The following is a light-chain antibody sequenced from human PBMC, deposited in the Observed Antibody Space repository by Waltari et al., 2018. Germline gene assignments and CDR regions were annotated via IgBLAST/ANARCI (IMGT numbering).Light chain of an antibody. Sequence: DIQMTQSPSSLSASVGDRVTITCRASRSITTFLNWYQQKPGKAPELLMSGASRLERGVPSRFIGSGSGTDFTLTISSLQPDDFATYYCQQYNSYPSYTFGQGTKLEIK. CDR1: RSITTF. CDR2: GAS. CDR3: QQYNSYPSYT. V-gene: IGKV1-39*01. J-gene: IGKJ2*01.